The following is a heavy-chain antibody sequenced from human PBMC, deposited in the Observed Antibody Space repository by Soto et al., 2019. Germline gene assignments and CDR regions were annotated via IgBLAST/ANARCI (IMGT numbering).Heavy chain of an antibody. D-gene: IGHD5-18*01. Sequence: GGSLRLSCAASGFTFSSFSITWVRQAPGEGLEWVSSIIGSGGNTYQAESVKGRVTINKKYADAVRGRFTNSRDNSKNTLYLQMNSLRAEDTAVYYCAKTPNSDYFYYMDVWGKGTTVTVSS. V-gene: IGHV3-23*01. CDR1: GFTFSSFS. CDR3: AKTPNSDYFYYMDV. CDR2: IIGSGGNT. J-gene: IGHJ6*03.